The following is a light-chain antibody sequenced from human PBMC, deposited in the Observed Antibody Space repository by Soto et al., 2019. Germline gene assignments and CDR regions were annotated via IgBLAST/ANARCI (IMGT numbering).Light chain of an antibody. Sequence: IQMTQAPSTLSASVGDRVTITCRASQSISTYLNWYQQKLGRAPTLLIYAASRLQSGVPSRFSGGGSGTDFTLTISSLQPEDFAMYFCQQCYSSPRTFGQGTKVAIK. V-gene: IGKV1-39*01. CDR1: QSISTY. CDR2: AAS. J-gene: IGKJ1*01. CDR3: QQCYSSPRT.